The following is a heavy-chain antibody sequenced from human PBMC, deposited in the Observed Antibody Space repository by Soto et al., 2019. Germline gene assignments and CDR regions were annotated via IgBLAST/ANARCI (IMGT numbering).Heavy chain of an antibody. CDR1: GFTFSSYA. J-gene: IGHJ4*02. Sequence: GGSLRPSCAASGFTFSSYAMSWVRQAPGKGLEXFSXXSXXGXXXXXAXXVKGRFTSSRDNSKNTLYLQMNSLRAEDTAVYYWAKPLRDDFNLFDYWGQGTRVTASS. CDR2: XSXXGXXX. CDR3: AKPLRDDFNLFDY. D-gene: IGHD2-21*02. V-gene: IGHV3-23*01.